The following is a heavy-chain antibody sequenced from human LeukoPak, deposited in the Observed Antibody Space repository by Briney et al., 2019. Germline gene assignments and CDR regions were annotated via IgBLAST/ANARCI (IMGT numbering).Heavy chain of an antibody. CDR2: MNPNSGNT. J-gene: IGHJ5*02. Sequence: ASVKVSCKASGYTFTSYDINWVRQATGQGLEWMRWMNPNSGNTGYAQKFQGRVTMTRNTSISTAYMELSSLRSEDTAVYYCARGPSGSYLFSRKNWFDPWGQGTLVTVSS. D-gene: IGHD1-26*01. CDR1: GYTFTSYD. CDR3: ARGPSGSYLFSRKNWFDP. V-gene: IGHV1-8*01.